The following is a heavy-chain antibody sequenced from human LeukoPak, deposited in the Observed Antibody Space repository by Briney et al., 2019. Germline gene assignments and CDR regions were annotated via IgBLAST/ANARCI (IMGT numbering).Heavy chain of an antibody. V-gene: IGHV5-51*01. CDR1: VYRFTSYC. CDR2: IYPGDSDT. D-gene: IGHD6-6*01. CDR3: ARFGTEYSSSSRFDP. Sequence: GESLKISCKGSVYRFTSYCIGWVRQMPGKGLEWMGIIYPGDSDTRYSPSFQGQVTISADKSISTAYLQWSSLKASDTAMYYCARFGTEYSSSSRFDPWGQGTLVTVSS. J-gene: IGHJ5*02.